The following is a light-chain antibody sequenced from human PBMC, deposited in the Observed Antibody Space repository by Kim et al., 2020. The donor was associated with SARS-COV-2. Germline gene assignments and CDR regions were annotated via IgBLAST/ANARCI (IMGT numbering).Light chain of an antibody. J-gene: IGKJ2*01. V-gene: IGKV2-30*01. CDR3: MQGTPCPLT. CDR1: QILLYFYGISY. CDR2: KVS. Sequence: LPASNSFKSSQILLYFYGISYLYCFHQRPGQSPSRLLYKVSNRDSGVPDRFSCSGSGTDFTLKISRVEAYDVGVYYCMQGTPCPLTFGQGTQL.